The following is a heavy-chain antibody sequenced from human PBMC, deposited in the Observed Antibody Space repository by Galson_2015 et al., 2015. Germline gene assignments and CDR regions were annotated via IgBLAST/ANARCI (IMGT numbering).Heavy chain of an antibody. CDR1: GFTFSSSA. J-gene: IGHJ4*02. Sequence: SLRLSCAASGFTFSSSAMNWVRQAPGKGLEWVSALSHTCSRIYYADSGKGRFHISRDNSKNTLYLHLNSLRADDTAVYYCAKDRRAVVMSAIDYWGQGTQVTVSS. D-gene: IGHD2-21*02. V-gene: IGHV3-23*01. CDR3: AKDRRAVVMSAIDY. CDR2: LSHTCSRI.